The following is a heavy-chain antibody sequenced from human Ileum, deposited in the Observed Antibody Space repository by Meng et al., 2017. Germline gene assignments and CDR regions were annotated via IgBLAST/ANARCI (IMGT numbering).Heavy chain of an antibody. D-gene: IGHD1-26*01. CDR2: TYYRSKWLN. J-gene: IGHJ4*02. Sequence: SQTLSLTCAISGDTVSNNIVAWNWIRQSPSRGLEWLGRTYYRSKWLNEYASSVTSRITVNPDTSKNQFSLQLNSVTPEDTAVYYCARGGKYSFDYWGQGALVTV. CDR3: ARGGKYSFDY. CDR1: GDTVSNNIVA. V-gene: IGHV6-1*01.